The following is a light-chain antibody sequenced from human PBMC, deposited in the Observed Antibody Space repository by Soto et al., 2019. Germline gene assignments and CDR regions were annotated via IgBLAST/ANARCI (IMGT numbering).Light chain of an antibody. J-gene: IGKJ5*01. V-gene: IGKV1-33*01. CDR3: QRYDNLPPIT. CDR1: QDISNY. Sequence: DIQMTQSPSSLSASVGDRVTITCHASQDISNYLNWYQQKPGKAPKLLIYDASNLETGVPSRFSGSGSGTDFTFTISSLQPEDIATYYCQRYDNLPPITFGQGTRLEIK. CDR2: DAS.